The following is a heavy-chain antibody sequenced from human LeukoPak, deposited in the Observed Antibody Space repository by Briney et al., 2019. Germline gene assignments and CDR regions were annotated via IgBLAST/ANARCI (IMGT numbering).Heavy chain of an antibody. V-gene: IGHV4-39*07. CDR2: IYYSGST. Sequence: PSETLSLTCTVSGGSISSSSYYWGWIRQPPGKGLEWIGSIYYSGSTYYNPSLKSRVTISVDTSKNQFSLKLSSVTAADTAVYYCATYSSSWYGYDDMSRDAFDIWGQGTMVTVSS. CDR3: ATYSSSWYGYDDMSRDAFDI. J-gene: IGHJ3*02. CDR1: GGSISSSSYY. D-gene: IGHD6-13*01.